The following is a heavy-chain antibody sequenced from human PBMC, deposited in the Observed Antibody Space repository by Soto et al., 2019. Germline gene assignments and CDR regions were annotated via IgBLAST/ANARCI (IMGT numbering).Heavy chain of an antibody. CDR1: GDSVSSNSAA. V-gene: IGHV6-1*01. CDR3: ARAVEVAAARFFVLGSGVDY. Sequence: SQTLSLTCAISGDSVSSNSAAWNWIRQSPSRGLEWLGRTYYRSKWYNDYAVSVKSRITINPDTSKNQFSLQLNSVTPEDTAVYYCARAVEVAAARFFVLGSGVDYWGQGTLVTVSS. J-gene: IGHJ4*02. CDR2: TYYRSKWYN. D-gene: IGHD6-13*01.